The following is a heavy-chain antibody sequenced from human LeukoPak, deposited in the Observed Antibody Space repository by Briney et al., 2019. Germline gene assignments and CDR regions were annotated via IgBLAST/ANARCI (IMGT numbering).Heavy chain of an antibody. J-gene: IGHJ3*02. CDR1: GYTFTSYG. V-gene: IGHV1-18*04. D-gene: IGHD3-9*01. CDR3: ARSRAYYDILTGYPHLDAFDI. Sequence: GASVKVSCKASGYTFTSYGISWVRQAPGQGLEWMGWISAHNGNTNYAQKLQGRVTMTTDTSTSTAYMELRSLRSDDTAVYYCARSRAYYDILTGYPHLDAFDIWGQGTMVTVSS. CDR2: ISAHNGNT.